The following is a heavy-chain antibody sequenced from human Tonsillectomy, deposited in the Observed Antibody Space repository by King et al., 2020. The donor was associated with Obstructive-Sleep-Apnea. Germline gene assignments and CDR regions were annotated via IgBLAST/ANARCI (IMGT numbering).Heavy chain of an antibody. Sequence: QLQESGPGLVKSSETLSLTCTVSGGSISSYYWSWIRQPAGKGLEWIGRIYTSGGTNYNPSLKSRVTISVDTSKNQFSLKLSSVTAADTAVYYCARVGETTYYYYGMDVWGQGTTVTVSS. CDR2: IYTSGGT. J-gene: IGHJ6*02. V-gene: IGHV4-4*07. CDR3: ARVGETTYYYYGMDV. D-gene: IGHD1-26*01. CDR1: GGSISSYY.